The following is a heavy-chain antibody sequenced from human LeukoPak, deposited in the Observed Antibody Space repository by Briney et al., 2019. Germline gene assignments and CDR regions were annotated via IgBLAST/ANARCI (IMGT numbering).Heavy chain of an antibody. CDR1: GFSLSTTGEG. Sequence: APTLVNPAQTLTLTCTFSGFSLSTTGEGLGWIRKPLAKALEWLAIIYCNDDTRYSPSLKSRLTITKDTSNNPVVLTMTNMDPVDTATYYCAHTAKVPPAAIDYWGQGTLVTASS. V-gene: IGHV2-5*01. J-gene: IGHJ4*02. CDR2: IYCNDDT. CDR3: AHTAKVPPAAIDY. D-gene: IGHD2-2*01.